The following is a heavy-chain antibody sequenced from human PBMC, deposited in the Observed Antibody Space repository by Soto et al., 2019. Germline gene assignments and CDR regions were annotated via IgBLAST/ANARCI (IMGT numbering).Heavy chain of an antibody. J-gene: IGHJ6*01. D-gene: IGHD1-1*01. CDR3: ARSSLYGMEV. CDR1: VCSIISGYYY. CDR2: IYYSGNN. Sequence: SSTXSLTCSFSVCSIISGYYYWSWIRQPPGKGLEWIGNIYYSGNNYYNPSLKSRLIISIDTSKNKFSLKVGSVTAADTAVYYCARSSLYGMEVWGQGTTVNV. V-gene: IGHV4-30-4*01.